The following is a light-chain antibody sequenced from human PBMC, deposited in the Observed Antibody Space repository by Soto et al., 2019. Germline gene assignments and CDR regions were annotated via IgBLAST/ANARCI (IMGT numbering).Light chain of an antibody. Sequence: NFMLTQPHSVSKSPGKTVTISCTRSSGSIASNYVQWYQQRPGSSPTTVIYEDNQRPSGVPDRFSGSIDSSSNSASLTISGLKTEDEADYYCQSYDSSNLLVVFGGGTQLTVL. CDR1: SGSIASNY. CDR2: EDN. CDR3: QSYDSSNLLVV. J-gene: IGLJ7*01. V-gene: IGLV6-57*01.